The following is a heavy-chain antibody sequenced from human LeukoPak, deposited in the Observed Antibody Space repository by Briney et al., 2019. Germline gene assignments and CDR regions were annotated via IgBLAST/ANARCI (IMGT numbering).Heavy chain of an antibody. CDR1: GFTFSTCD. J-gene: IGHJ4*02. Sequence: PGGSLRLSCAASGFTFSTCDMHWVRQAPGKGLEWVSGISGSGGSTYYADSVKGRFTISRDNSKNTLYLQMNSLRAEDTAVYYCAKTGPTVTTPFDYWGQGTLVTVSS. CDR3: AKTGPTVTTPFDY. D-gene: IGHD4-17*01. V-gene: IGHV3-23*01. CDR2: ISGSGGST.